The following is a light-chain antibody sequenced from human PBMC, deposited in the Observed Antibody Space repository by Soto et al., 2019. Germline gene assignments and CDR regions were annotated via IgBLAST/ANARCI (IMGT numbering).Light chain of an antibody. Sequence: QAVVTQPPSASGSPGQSVTISCTGTKNDIGVYDFVSWYQHHPGKAPRLIIYEVVQRPSGVPDRFSGSKSGNTASLTVSGLQAADEAEYFCKSYAGSNTYVFGSGTKLTVL. J-gene: IGLJ1*01. CDR3: KSYAGSNTYV. CDR1: KNDIGVYDF. V-gene: IGLV2-8*01. CDR2: EVV.